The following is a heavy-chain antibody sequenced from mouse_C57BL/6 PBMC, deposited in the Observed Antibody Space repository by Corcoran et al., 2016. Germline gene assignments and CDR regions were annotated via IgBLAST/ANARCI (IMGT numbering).Heavy chain of an antibody. J-gene: IGHJ1*03. CDR1: GYTFTDYY. CDR2: INPNNGGT. CDR3: ARRPGWYFDV. Sequence: EVQLQQSGPELVKPGASVKISCKASGYTFTDYYMNWVKQSHGKSLEWIGDINPNNGGTSYNQKFKGKATLTVDKSSSTAYMELRSLTSEDSAVYYCARRPGWYFDVWGTGTTVTVSS. V-gene: IGHV1-26*01.